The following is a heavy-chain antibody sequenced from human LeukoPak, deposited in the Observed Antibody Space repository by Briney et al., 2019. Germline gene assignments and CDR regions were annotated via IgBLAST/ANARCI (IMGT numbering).Heavy chain of an antibody. CDR1: GYTFTGYY. D-gene: IGHD6-13*01. CDR3: ARDSSDGSSWWDDAFDI. J-gene: IGHJ3*02. V-gene: IGHV1-2*02. CDR2: INPNSGGT. Sequence: ASVKVSCKASGYTFTGYYMHWVRQAPGQGLEWMGWINPNSGGTNYAQKFQGRVTMTRDTSISTAYMELSRLRSDDTAVYYCARDSSDGSSWWDDAFDIWGQGTMVTVSS.